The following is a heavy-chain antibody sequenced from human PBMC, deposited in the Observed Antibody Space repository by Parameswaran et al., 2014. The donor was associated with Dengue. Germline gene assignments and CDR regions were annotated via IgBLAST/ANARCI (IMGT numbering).Heavy chain of an antibody. J-gene: IGHJ6*02. Sequence: WIRQPQEGLEWIGSITYTGSTYYNPSFKSRVIISLNTFKNQFSLKLSSVTAAETAVYYCAKGYHGMDVWGQGTTVTVSS. CDR2: ITYTGST. V-gene: IGHV4-39*01. CDR3: AKGYHGMDV. D-gene: IGHD6-13*01.